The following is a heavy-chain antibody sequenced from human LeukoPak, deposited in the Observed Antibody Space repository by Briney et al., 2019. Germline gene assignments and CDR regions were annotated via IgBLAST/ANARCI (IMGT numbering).Heavy chain of an antibody. CDR2: ISGSGGST. CDR3: ARVPMYSSSYY. CDR1: GFTFSSYA. D-gene: IGHD6-6*01. V-gene: IGHV3-23*01. J-gene: IGHJ4*02. Sequence: GGSLRLSCAASGFTFSSYAMSWVRQAPGKGLEWVSAISGSGGSTYYADSVKGRFTISRDNAKNSLYLQMNSLRAEDTAVYYCARVPMYSSSYYWGQGTLVTVSS.